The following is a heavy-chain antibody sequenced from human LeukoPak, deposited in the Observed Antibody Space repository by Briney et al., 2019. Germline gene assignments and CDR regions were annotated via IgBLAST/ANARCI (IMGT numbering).Heavy chain of an antibody. CDR1: GFTFSSYW. CDR3: ARGIRYYYYYGMDV. V-gene: IGHV3-7*01. Sequence: PGGSLRLSCAASGFTFSSYWMSWVRQAPGKGLEWVANINQDGSEKYYVDSVKGRFTISRDNAKNSLYLQMNSLRAEDTAVYYCARGIRYYYYYGMDVWGQGTTVTVSS. CDR2: INQDGSEK. J-gene: IGHJ6*02.